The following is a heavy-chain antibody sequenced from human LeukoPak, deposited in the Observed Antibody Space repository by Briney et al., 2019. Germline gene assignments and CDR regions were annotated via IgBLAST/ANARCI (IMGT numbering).Heavy chain of an antibody. CDR3: ARDASPSPVAGTNYFDY. CDR1: GSTFSSYE. D-gene: IGHD6-19*01. CDR2: ISSSGSTI. V-gene: IGHV3-48*03. Sequence: PGGSLRLSCAASGSTFSSYEMNWVRQAPGKGLEWVSYISSSGSTIYYADSVKGRFTISRGNAKNSLYLQMNSLRAEDTAVYYCARDASPSPVAGTNYFDYWGQGTLVTVSS. J-gene: IGHJ4*02.